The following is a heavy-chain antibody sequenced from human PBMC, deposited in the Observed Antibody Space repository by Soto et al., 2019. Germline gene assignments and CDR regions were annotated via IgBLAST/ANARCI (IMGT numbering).Heavy chain of an antibody. Sequence: QVQLVESGGGVVQPGRSLRLSCAASGFTFSSYNMPWVRQAPGKGLGWVAVISHDGSIKYYADSVKGRFTISRDNSKNMLYLQMNSMRAEDTAVYYCAKDAGDSSGWSFDYWGKGPLVTVSS. J-gene: IGHJ4*02. CDR1: GFTFSSYN. CDR3: AKDAGDSSGWSFDY. V-gene: IGHV3-30*18. D-gene: IGHD6-19*01. CDR2: ISHDGSIK.